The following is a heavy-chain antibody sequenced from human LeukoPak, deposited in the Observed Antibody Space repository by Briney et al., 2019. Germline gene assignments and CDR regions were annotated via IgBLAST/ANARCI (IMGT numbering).Heavy chain of an antibody. J-gene: IGHJ5*02. CDR2: IWNDGSNK. V-gene: IGHV3-33*01. CDR1: GFTFSSYG. Sequence: GGSLRLSCAASGFTFSSYGMRWVRQAPGQGLEWVSVIWNDGSNKYYVDSVKGRFTISRDNSKNSLYLQMNNLRAADTAVYYCARDRIAYYDKGGFDPWGQGTLVAVSS. D-gene: IGHD3-22*01. CDR3: ARDRIAYYDKGGFDP.